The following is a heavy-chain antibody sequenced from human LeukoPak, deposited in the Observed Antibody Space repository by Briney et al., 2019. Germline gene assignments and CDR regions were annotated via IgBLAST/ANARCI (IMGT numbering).Heavy chain of an antibody. V-gene: IGHV3-7*01. Sequence: GGSLRLSCAAAGFTFSSYWISWVRQAPGEGLEWVANIKQDGSEKYYVDSVKGRFTISRDSAKNSLYLQMNSVRAEDTAVYYCARGYGNYGYWGQGTLVTVSS. D-gene: IGHD4-11*01. CDR3: ARGYGNYGY. CDR2: IKQDGSEK. CDR1: GFTFSSYW. J-gene: IGHJ4*02.